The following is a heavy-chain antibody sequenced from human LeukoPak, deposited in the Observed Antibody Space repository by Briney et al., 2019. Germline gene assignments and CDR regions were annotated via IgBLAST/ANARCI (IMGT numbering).Heavy chain of an antibody. CDR2: IKQDGSEK. CDR1: GFTFSSYS. CDR3: ARYNAGTFSFDY. Sequence: GGSLRLSCAASGFTFSSYSMNWVRQAPGKGLEWVANIKQDGSEKYYVDSVEGRFTISRDNAKNSLYLQMNSLRAEDTAVFYCARYNAGTFSFDYWGQGTLVTVSS. J-gene: IGHJ4*02. D-gene: IGHD2/OR15-2a*01. V-gene: IGHV3-7*01.